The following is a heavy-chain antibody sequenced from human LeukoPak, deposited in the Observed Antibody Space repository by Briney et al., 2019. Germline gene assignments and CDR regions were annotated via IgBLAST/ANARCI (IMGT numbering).Heavy chain of an antibody. CDR1: DVSIRSYY. V-gene: IGHV4-59*01. Sequence: NPSETLSLTCNVSDVSIRSYYWSWIRQPPGKGLEWIGHIYYSGTIKYNPSLKSRVTISVDVPKNQFSLNLSSVTAADTAIYYCTRWGALNGFDIWGQGTVVTVSS. CDR2: IYYSGTI. CDR3: TRWGALNGFDI. J-gene: IGHJ3*02. D-gene: IGHD3-16*01.